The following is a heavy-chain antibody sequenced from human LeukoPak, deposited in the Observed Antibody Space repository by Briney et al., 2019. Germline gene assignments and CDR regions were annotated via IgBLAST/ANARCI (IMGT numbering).Heavy chain of an antibody. CDR1: GFTFSGYW. V-gene: IGHV3-7*05. CDR2: IKEDGSEK. CDR3: ARVIDNWFDP. J-gene: IGHJ5*02. Sequence: GGSLRLSCAASGFTFSGYWMSWVRQAPGKGLEWVANIKEDGSEKYYADSVKGRFTVPRDNAKNSLYVQMNSLRADDTAVYYCARVIDNWFDPWGQGTLVTVSS.